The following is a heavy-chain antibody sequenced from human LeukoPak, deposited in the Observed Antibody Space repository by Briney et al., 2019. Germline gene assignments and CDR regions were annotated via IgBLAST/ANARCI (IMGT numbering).Heavy chain of an antibody. Sequence: SETLSLTCTVSGGSISSSSYYWSWIRQPPGKGLEWIGYIYYSGSTNYNPSLKSRVTISVDTSKNQFSLKLSSVTAADTAVYYCARHLAGVDTAMVQDREGAGPYFDYWGQGTLVTVSS. CDR1: GGSISSSSYY. CDR2: IYYSGST. D-gene: IGHD5-18*01. J-gene: IGHJ4*02. CDR3: ARHLAGVDTAMVQDREGAGPYFDY. V-gene: IGHV4-61*05.